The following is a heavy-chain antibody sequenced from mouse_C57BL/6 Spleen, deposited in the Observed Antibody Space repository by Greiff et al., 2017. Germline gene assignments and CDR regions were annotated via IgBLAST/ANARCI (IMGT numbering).Heavy chain of an antibody. J-gene: IGHJ3*01. V-gene: IGHV1-50*01. CDR1: GYTFTSYW. Sequence: QVQLQQPGAELVKPGASVKLSCKASGYTFTSYWMQWVKQRPGQGLEWIGEIDPSDCYTNYNQKFKGKATLTVDTSSSTAYMQLSSLTSEDSAVYYCARGDYYGSSYSWFAYWGQGTLVTVSA. CDR3: ARGDYYGSSYSWFAY. CDR2: IDPSDCYT. D-gene: IGHD1-1*01.